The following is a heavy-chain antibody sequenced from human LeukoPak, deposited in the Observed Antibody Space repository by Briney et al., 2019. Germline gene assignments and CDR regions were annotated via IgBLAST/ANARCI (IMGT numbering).Heavy chain of an antibody. CDR2: INSDGSST. J-gene: IGHJ4*02. CDR1: GFSFTTHN. Sequence: GGSLRLSCAASGFSFTTHNMNWVRQAPGKGLVWVSRINSDGSSTSYADSVKGRFTISRDNAKNTLYLQMNSLRAEDTAVYYCAKRDYWGQGTLVTVSS. CDR3: AKRDY. V-gene: IGHV3-74*01.